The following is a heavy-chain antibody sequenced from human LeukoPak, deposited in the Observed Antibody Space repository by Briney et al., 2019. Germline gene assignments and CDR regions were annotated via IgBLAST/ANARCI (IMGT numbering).Heavy chain of an antibody. CDR1: GFTFSSYG. V-gene: IGHV3-30*03. CDR3: ARATYSGSYYSAFDI. D-gene: IGHD1-26*01. CDR2: ISYDGSNK. Sequence: GGSLRLSCAASGFTFSSYGMHWVRQAPGKGLEWVAVISYDGSNKYYADSVKGRFTISRDNAKNSLYLQMNSLRAEDTAVYYCARATYSGSYYSAFDIWGQGTMVTVSS. J-gene: IGHJ3*02.